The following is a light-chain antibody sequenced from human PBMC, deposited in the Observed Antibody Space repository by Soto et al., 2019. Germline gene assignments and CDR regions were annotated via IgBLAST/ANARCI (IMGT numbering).Light chain of an antibody. J-gene: IGKJ3*01. V-gene: IGKV3-11*01. CDR2: DAS. CDR1: QSVSSY. CDR3: QQRSNWPPLFT. Sequence: EIVLTQSPATLSLSPGERATLSCRASQSVSSYLAWYQQKPGQAPRLLIYDASNRATGIPARFSGSGSGTDFTLTISSLEPEDFAVYYCQQRSNWPPLFTSGPGTKVDIK.